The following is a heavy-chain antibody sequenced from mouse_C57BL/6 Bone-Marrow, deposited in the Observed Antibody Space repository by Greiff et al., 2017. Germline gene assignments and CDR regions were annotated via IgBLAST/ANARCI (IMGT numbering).Heavy chain of an antibody. CDR1: GYTFTSYW. V-gene: IGHV1-50*01. Sequence: QVQLQQPGAELVKPGASVTLSCKASGYTFTSYWMQWVKQRPGQGLEWIGEIDPCDSSTNYNPKFKGKATLTVDTSSSTAYMQLSSLTSEDSAVYYCARVGSIYYFDYWGQGTTLTVSS. CDR2: IDPCDSST. J-gene: IGHJ2*01. D-gene: IGHD2-10*02. CDR3: ARVGSIYYFDY.